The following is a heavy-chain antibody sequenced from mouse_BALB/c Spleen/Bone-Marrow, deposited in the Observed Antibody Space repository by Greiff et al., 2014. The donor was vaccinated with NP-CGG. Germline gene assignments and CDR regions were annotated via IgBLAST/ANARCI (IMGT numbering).Heavy chain of an antibody. D-gene: IGHD3-3*01. V-gene: IGHV1S81*02. J-gene: IGHJ3*01. CDR1: GYTFTSYW. Sequence: VQLQQSGAELVKPGASVKLSCKASGYTFTSYWMHWVKQWPGQGLEWIGEINPSNGRTNYNEKFKSKATLTVDKSSSTAYMQLSSLTSEDSAVYYCARGDGFAWFAYWGQGTLVTVSA. CDR2: INPSNGRT. CDR3: ARGDGFAWFAY.